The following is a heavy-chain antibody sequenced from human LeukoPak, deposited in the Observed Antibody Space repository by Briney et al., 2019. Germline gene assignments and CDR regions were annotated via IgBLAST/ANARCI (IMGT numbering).Heavy chain of an antibody. V-gene: IGHV4-39*01. CDR3: ARLAFGVDTL. CDR1: GGSISSSSYS. Sequence: SETLSLTCTVSGGSISSSSYSWGWIRQPPGKGLEWIGSIYYSGSTYYNPSLKSRVTISVDTSKNQFSLKLSSVTAADTAVYYCARLAFGVDTLWGQGTLVTVSS. D-gene: IGHD3-3*01. J-gene: IGHJ4*02. CDR2: IYYSGST.